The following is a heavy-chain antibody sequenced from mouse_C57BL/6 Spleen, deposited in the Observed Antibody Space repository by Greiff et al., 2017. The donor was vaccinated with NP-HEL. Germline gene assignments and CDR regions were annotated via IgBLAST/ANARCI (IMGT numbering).Heavy chain of an antibody. D-gene: IGHD2-3*01. CDR2: ISSGSSTI. Sequence: LFKPGGSLKLSCAASGFTFSDYGMHWVRQAPEKGLEWVAYISSGSSTIYYADTVKGRFTISRDNAKNTLFLQMTSLRSEDTAMYYCANDGYYAMDYWGQGTSVTVSS. CDR1: GFTFSDYG. CDR3: ANDGYYAMDY. V-gene: IGHV5-17*01. J-gene: IGHJ4*01.